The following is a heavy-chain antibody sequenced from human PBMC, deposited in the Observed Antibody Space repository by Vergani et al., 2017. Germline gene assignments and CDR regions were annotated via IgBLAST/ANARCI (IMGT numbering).Heavy chain of an antibody. Sequence: QVQLVQSGAEVKKPGASVKVSCKASGYTFTSYYMHWVRQAPGQGLEWMGIINPSGGNTGYAQKFQGRVTMTRNTSISTAYMELSSLRSEDTAVYYCARRYCSSTSCPRDYYYMDVWGKGTTVTVSS. CDR2: INPSGGNT. CDR3: ARRYCSSTSCPRDYYYMDV. D-gene: IGHD2-2*01. V-gene: IGHV1-46*01. J-gene: IGHJ6*03. CDR1: GYTFTSYY.